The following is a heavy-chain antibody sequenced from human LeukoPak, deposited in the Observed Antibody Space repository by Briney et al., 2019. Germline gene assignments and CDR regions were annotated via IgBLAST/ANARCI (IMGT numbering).Heavy chain of an antibody. CDR2: LYIDGNT. J-gene: IGHJ1*01. V-gene: IGHV3-53*01. CDR1: GFTFSSYA. D-gene: IGHD6-19*01. CDR3: AGDQWLALQH. Sequence: PGGSLRLSCAASGFTFSSYAMHWVRQAPGKGLEWVSVLYIDGNTYYADSVKGRFTISRDNSKNTLYLQMSSLRVEDTAVYYCAGDQWLALQHWGQGTLVTVSS.